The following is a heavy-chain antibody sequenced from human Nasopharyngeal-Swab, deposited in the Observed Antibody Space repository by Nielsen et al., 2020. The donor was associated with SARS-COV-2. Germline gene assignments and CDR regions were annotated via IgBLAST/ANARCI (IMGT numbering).Heavy chain of an antibody. D-gene: IGHD3-3*01. CDR2: ISYDGINK. J-gene: IGHJ4*02. V-gene: IGHV3-30-3*01. CDR3: ARDSPITIFGVVITTPVDY. Sequence: WIRQPPGKGLGWVAVISYDGINKYYADSVKGRFTISRDNSKNTLYLQMNSLRAEDTAVYYCARDSPITIFGVVITTPVDYWGQGTLVTVSS.